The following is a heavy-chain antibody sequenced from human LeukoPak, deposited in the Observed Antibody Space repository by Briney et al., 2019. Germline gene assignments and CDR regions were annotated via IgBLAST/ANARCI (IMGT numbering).Heavy chain of an antibody. CDR1: GFVFNTYA. D-gene: IGHD3-10*01. J-gene: IGHJ4*02. V-gene: IGHV3-33*01. CDR3: AREIFGSGSYPDY. Sequence: GRSLRLSCELSGFVFNTYAMHWVRQPAGKGLEWVTLVWQDGSHKFYIDSVGGRLTISRDNSKNTVYLQMNGLRAEDTAVYYCAREIFGSGSYPDYWGQGTLVAVSS. CDR2: VWQDGSHK.